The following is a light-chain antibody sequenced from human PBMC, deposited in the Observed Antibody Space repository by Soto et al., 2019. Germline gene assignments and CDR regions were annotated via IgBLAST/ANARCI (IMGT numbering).Light chain of an antibody. CDR2: DVS. Sequence: QSALTQPAYVSGSPGQSITISCTGTSSDVGGYNYVSWFQQHPGKAPKLMIYDVSYRPSGVSDRFSGSKSGNTASLTISGLQAEDEADYYCSSYSSSRTYVFGTGTKLTVL. CDR1: SSDVGGYNY. J-gene: IGLJ1*01. CDR3: SSYSSSRTYV. V-gene: IGLV2-14*01.